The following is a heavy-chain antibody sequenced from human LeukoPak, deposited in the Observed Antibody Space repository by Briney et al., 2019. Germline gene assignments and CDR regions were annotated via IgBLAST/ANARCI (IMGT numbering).Heavy chain of an antibody. CDR1: GFTFNGYA. Sequence: GGSLRLSCAASGFTFNGYAMSWVSQAPGKGLKWVATITGSGGTKFYADSVKGRFTISRDNSKNTLYLQMNSLRAEDTAVYYCAKAAMVRELYYFDYWGQGTLVTVSS. CDR2: ITGSGGTK. J-gene: IGHJ4*02. V-gene: IGHV3-23*01. D-gene: IGHD3-10*01. CDR3: AKAAMVRELYYFDY.